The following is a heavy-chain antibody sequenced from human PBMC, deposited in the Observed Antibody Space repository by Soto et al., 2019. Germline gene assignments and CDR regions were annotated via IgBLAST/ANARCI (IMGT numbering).Heavy chain of an antibody. Sequence: QVQLVQSGAEVKKPGASMKVSCKASGYTFTSYDINWVRQATGQGLEWMGWMNPNSGNTGYAQKLQGIVTMTRNTSTRTAYMEPSSQRSEDTAVYYCARVTALPGYYYYFDYWGQGTLVTVSA. D-gene: IGHD3-9*01. CDR1: GYTFTSYD. CDR3: ARVTALPGYYYYFDY. J-gene: IGHJ4*02. V-gene: IGHV1-8*01. CDR2: MNPNSGNT.